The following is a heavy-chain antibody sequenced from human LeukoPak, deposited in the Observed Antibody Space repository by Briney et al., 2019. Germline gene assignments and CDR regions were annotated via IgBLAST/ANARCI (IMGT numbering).Heavy chain of an antibody. J-gene: IGHJ4*02. Sequence: SETLSLTCSVSDYSISSTYYWGWIRQPPGQGLEWIGSIYYSGSTYYNPSLKSRVTISVDTSKNQFSLKLSSVTAADTAVYYCARSGSGYLRYYFDYWGQGTLVTVSS. CDR2: IYYSGST. CDR3: ARSGSGYLRYYFDY. V-gene: IGHV4-38-2*02. D-gene: IGHD5-12*01. CDR1: DYSISSTYY.